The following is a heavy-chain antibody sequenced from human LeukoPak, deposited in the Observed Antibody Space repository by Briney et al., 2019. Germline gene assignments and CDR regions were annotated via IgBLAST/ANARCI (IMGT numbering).Heavy chain of an antibody. CDR2: IRYDGSNK. D-gene: IGHD6-19*01. J-gene: IGHJ4*02. CDR1: GFTFSSYG. V-gene: IGHV3-30*02. CDR3: VKDSVVVAGLVNYFDY. Sequence: PGGSLRLSCAASGFTFSSYGMHWVRQAPGKGLEWVAFIRYDGSNKYYADSVKGRFTISRDNSKNTLYLQMKGLRAEGTAVYYCVKDSVVVAGLVNYFDYWGQGTLVTVSS.